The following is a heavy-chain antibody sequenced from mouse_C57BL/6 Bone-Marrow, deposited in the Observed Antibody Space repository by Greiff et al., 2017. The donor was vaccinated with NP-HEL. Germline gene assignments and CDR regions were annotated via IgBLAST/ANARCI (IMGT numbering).Heavy chain of an antibody. D-gene: IGHD3-2*02. J-gene: IGHJ2*01. CDR2: IYPGDGDT. Sequence: QVQLQQPGPELVKPGASVKISCKASGYAFSSSWMNWVKQRPGKGLEWIGRIYPGDGDTNYNGKFKGKATLTADKSSSTAYMQLSSLTSEDSAVYFCARGELRLPWGQGTTLTVSS. V-gene: IGHV1-82*01. CDR3: ARGELRLP. CDR1: GYAFSSSW.